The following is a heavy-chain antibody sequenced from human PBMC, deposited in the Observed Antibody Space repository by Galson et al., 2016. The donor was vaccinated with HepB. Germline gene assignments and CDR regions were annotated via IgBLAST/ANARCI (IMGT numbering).Heavy chain of an antibody. Sequence: CAISGGSVSSNSAAWNWIRQSPSRSLEWLGRTYYRSKWYNDYGVSVKSRITINPDTSKNQISLQLNSVTPEDTAVYYCARDIAVAGTNFYYYMDVWGKGTTVTVSS. D-gene: IGHD6-19*01. CDR2: TYYRSKWYN. CDR1: GGSVSSNSAA. CDR3: ARDIAVAGTNFYYYMDV. V-gene: IGHV6-1*01. J-gene: IGHJ6*03.